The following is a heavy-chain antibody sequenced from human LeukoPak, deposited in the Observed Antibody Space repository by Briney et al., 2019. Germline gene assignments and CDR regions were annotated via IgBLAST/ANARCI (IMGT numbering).Heavy chain of an antibody. J-gene: IGHJ6*03. D-gene: IGHD6-6*01. CDR3: ARGASSSSAIGYYYYYMDV. Sequence: PSETLSLTCTVSSGPISSGSYYWSWIRQPAGKGLEWIGRMYTSGSTNYNPSLKSRVTISVDTSKNQFSLKLSSVTAADTAVYYCARGASSSSAIGYYYYYMDVWGKGTTVTVSS. V-gene: IGHV4-61*02. CDR1: SGPISSGSYY. CDR2: MYTSGST.